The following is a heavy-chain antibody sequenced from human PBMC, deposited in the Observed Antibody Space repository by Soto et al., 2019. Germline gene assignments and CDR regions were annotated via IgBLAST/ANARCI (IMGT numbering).Heavy chain of an antibody. CDR2: IYYSGST. CDR1: GGSISSSSYY. CDR3: ATPSGILPQIGDYYYYGRDV. J-gene: IGHJ6*02. Sequence: ETLSLTCTVSGGSISSSSYYWGWTRQPPGKGLEWIGSIYYSGSTYYNPSLKSRVTISVDTSKNQFSLKLSSVTAADTAVYYCATPSGILPQIGDYYYYGRDVWDQGTTVTVSS. D-gene: IGHD2-15*01. V-gene: IGHV4-39*01.